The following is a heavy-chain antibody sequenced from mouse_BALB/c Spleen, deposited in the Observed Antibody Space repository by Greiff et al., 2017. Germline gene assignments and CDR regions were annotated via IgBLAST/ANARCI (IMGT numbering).Heavy chain of an antibody. CDR1: GYTFSSYW. Sequence: QVQLKQSGAELMKPGASVKISCTATGYTFSSYWIEWVKQRPGHGLEWIGEILPGSGSTNYNEKFTGKATFTADTSSNTAYMQLSSLTSEDSAVYYCARASRITPVNYWGQGTSVTVSS. V-gene: IGHV1-9*01. CDR2: ILPGSGST. D-gene: IGHD1-1*01. CDR3: ARASRITPVNY. J-gene: IGHJ4*01.